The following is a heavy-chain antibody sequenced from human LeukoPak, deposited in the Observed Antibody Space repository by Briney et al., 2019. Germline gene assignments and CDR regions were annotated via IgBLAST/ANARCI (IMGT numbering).Heavy chain of an antibody. D-gene: IGHD2/OR15-2a*01. CDR2: IYHSGST. Sequence: PSETLSLTCAVSGYSISSGYDWGWIRQPPGKGLEWIGSIYHSGSTYYNPSLKSRVTISVDTSKNQFSLKLSSVTAADTAVYYCANGGDFYYFDYWGQGTLVTVSS. CDR3: ANGGDFYYFDY. V-gene: IGHV4-38-2*01. J-gene: IGHJ4*02. CDR1: GYSISSGYD.